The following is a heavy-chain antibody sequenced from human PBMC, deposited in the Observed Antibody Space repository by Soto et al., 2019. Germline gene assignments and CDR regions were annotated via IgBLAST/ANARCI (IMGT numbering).Heavy chain of an antibody. D-gene: IGHD3-10*01. CDR2: ISTYNGNT. V-gene: IGHV1-18*01. Sequence: ASAEVCCKASRDTINFYSITLVRQSPGQGLEWMGWISTYNGNTNYGQTLQGRVTLTTDTSTSTVYMELRSLRSDDTAVYYCARDQSFDRSYYYGIDVWGQGTTVTVSS. CDR3: ARDQSFDRSYYYGIDV. CDR1: RDTINFYS. J-gene: IGHJ6*02.